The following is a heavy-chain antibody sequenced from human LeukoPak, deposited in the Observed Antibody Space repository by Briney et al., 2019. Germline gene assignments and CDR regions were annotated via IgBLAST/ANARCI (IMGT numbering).Heavy chain of an antibody. CDR3: ARVLDRWELHPFDY. D-gene: IGHD1-26*01. CDR2: TNPKSGDT. V-gene: IGHV1-2*02. J-gene: IGHJ4*02. CDR1: GYTFTSYG. Sequence: GASVKVSCKASGYTFTSYGISWVRQAPGQGLEWMGWTNPKSGDTKYAQRFQGRVTMTRDTSITTAYMELSDLRSDDTAVYYCARVLDRWELHPFDYWGQGTLVTVSS.